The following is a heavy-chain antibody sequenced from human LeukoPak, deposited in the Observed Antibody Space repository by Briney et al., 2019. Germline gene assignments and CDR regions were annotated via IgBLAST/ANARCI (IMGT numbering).Heavy chain of an antibody. CDR1: GYTFTGYY. J-gene: IGHJ4*02. CDR3: ARALDTPTNDY. CDR2: INPNSGGT. D-gene: IGHD5-18*01. V-gene: IGHV1-2*06. Sequence: ASVKVSCKASGYTFTGYYMHWVRQAPGQGLEWMGRINPNSGGTNYAQRLQGRVTMTTDTSTSTAYMDLRSLRSDDTAVYYCARALDTPTNDYWGQGTLVTVSS.